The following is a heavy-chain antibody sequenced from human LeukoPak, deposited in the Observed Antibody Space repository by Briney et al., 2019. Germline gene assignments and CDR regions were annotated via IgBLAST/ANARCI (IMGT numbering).Heavy chain of an antibody. V-gene: IGHV4-34*01. Sequence: SGTLSLTCAVYGGSFSGYYWSWIRQPPGKGLEWIGEINHSGSTNYNPSLKSRVTISVDTSKNQFSLKLSSVTAADTAVYYCARGQVRYSSGWYGGLFDYWGQGTLVTVSS. D-gene: IGHD6-19*01. CDR3: ARGQVRYSSGWYGGLFDY. CDR2: INHSGST. CDR1: GGSFSGYY. J-gene: IGHJ4*02.